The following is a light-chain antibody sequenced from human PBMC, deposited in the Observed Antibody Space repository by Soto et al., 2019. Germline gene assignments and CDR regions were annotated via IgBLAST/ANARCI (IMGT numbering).Light chain of an antibody. CDR2: DAS. CDR3: QQYHNWPPCT. CDR1: QSVSSN. Sequence: MTQSPATLSVSPGERATLSCRASQSVSSNLAWYQQKPGQAPRLLLYDASTRATGVPARFSGSGSGTEFTLTISSLQSEDLAVYYCQQYHNWPPCTFGQGTKLDIK. V-gene: IGKV3-15*01. J-gene: IGKJ2*02.